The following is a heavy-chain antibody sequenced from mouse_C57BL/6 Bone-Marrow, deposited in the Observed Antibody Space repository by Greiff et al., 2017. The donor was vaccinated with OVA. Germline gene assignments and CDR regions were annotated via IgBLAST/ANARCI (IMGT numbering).Heavy chain of an antibody. CDR3: ARPVYYFDY. CDR1: GFTFSSYG. V-gene: IGHV5-6*01. J-gene: IGHJ2*01. Sequence: EVKLVESGGDLVKPGGSLKLSCAASGFTFSSYGMSWVRQTPDKRLEWVATISSGGSYTYYPDSVKGRFTISRDNAKNTLYLQMSSLKSEDTAMYYCARPVYYFDYWGQGTTLTVSS. CDR2: ISSGGSYT.